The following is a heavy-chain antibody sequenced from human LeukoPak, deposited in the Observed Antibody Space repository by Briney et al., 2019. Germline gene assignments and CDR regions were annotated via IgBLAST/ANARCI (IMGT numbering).Heavy chain of an antibody. CDR1: GYTFIGYG. CDR3: ARVSISAAGTKVNFDY. CDR2: MNPNSGNT. J-gene: IGHJ4*02. Sequence: ASVKVSCKASGYTFIGYGINWMRQATGQGLEWMGWMNPNSGNTGYAQRFQGRVTMTTNSSISTAYMELSSLRSEDTAVYYCARVSISAAGTKVNFDYWGQGSLVTVSS. V-gene: IGHV1-8*01. D-gene: IGHD6-13*01.